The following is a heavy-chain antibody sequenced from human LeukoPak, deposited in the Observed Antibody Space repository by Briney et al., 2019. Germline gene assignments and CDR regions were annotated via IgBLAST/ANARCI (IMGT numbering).Heavy chain of an antibody. J-gene: IGHJ6*03. CDR1: GGSISSGSYY. CDR3: ATCLSTFYYYYMDV. D-gene: IGHD2/OR15-2a*01. V-gene: IGHV4-61*02. CDR2: VYTSGST. Sequence: SETLSLTCTVSGGSISSGSYYWSWIRQPAGKGLEWIGRVYTSGSTNYNPSLKSRVTIPVNTSKNQFSLKLSSVTAADTAVYYCATCLSTFYYYYMDVWGKGTTVTVSS.